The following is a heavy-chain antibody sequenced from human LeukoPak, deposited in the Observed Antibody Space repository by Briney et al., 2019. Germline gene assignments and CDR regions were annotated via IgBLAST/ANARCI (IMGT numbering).Heavy chain of an antibody. D-gene: IGHD2-15*01. J-gene: IGHJ4*02. CDR2: ISAYNGNT. V-gene: IGHV1-18*01. Sequence: ASVKVSCKASGYTFTSYGISWVRQAPGQGLEWMGCISAYNGNTNYAQKLQGRVTMTTDTSTSTACMELRSLRSDDTAVYYCARLGCSGGSCYSGRRFYYFDYWGQGTLVTVSS. CDR3: ARLGCSGGSCYSGRRFYYFDY. CDR1: GYTFTSYG.